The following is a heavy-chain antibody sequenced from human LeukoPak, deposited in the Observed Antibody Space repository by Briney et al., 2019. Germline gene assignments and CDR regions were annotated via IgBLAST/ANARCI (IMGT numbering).Heavy chain of an antibody. D-gene: IGHD3-22*01. J-gene: IGHJ4*02. V-gene: IGHV3-23*01. CDR2: ISGSGGST. CDR1: GFTFSSYA. Sequence: GGSLRLSCAASGFTFSSYAMSWVRQAPGKGLEWVSAISGSGGSTYYAASVKGRFTISRDNSKNTLYLQMNSLRAEDTAVYYCAKVEDYYDSSGYYDYWGQGTLVTVSS. CDR3: AKVEDYYDSSGYYDY.